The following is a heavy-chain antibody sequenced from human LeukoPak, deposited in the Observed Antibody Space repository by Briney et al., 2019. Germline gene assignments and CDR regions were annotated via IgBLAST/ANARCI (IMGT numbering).Heavy chain of an antibody. D-gene: IGHD3-22*01. CDR1: GFTFSSYA. Sequence: GSLRLSCAASGFTFSSYAMSWVRQAPGKGLEWVSAISGSGGSTYYADSVKGRFTISRDNSKNTLYLQMNSLRAEDTAVYYCAKTGVVITYFDYWGQGTLVTVPS. J-gene: IGHJ4*02. V-gene: IGHV3-23*01. CDR2: ISGSGGST. CDR3: AKTGVVITYFDY.